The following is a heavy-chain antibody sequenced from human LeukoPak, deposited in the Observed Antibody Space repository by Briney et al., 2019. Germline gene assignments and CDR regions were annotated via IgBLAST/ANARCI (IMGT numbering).Heavy chain of an antibody. V-gene: IGHV4-4*09. J-gene: IGHJ5*02. D-gene: IGHD1-26*01. Sequence: SENLSLTCTVSGGSISSYYWSWIRQPPGKGLEWIGYIYTSGSTNYNPSLKSRVTISVDTSKNQFSLKLSSVTAADTAVYYCARRGVGFDPWGQGTLVTVSS. CDR1: GGSISSYY. CDR2: IYTSGST. CDR3: ARRGVGFDP.